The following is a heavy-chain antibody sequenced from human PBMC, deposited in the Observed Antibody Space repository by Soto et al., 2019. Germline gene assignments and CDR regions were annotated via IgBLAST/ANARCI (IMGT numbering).Heavy chain of an antibody. CDR1: GFTFSRYA. Sequence: EVQLLESGGGLVQPGGSLRLSCAASGFTFSRYAMSWVRQAPGKGLEWVSTISGNGGNPYYSDSVKGRFTISRDNSKNTVFLQMNSLRVEDTAVYSCARLDGDYLFDYWGQGTLVTVSS. CDR3: ARLDGDYLFDY. CDR2: ISGNGGNP. D-gene: IGHD4-17*01. J-gene: IGHJ4*02. V-gene: IGHV3-23*01.